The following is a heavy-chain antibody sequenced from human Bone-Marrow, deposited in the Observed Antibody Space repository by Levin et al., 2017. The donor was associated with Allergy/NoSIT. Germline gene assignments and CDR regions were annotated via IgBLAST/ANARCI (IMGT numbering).Heavy chain of an antibody. Sequence: SETLSLTCTVSGDSISFYYWSWIRQPPGKGLEWIGYIYYSGSTNYSPTLKSRITILVHMPKNQLSLKLSSVTAADTAVYYCARVGRAAATVDYWGQGTLVTVSS. CDR3: ARVGRAAATVDY. V-gene: IGHV4-59*01. J-gene: IGHJ4*02. CDR2: IYYSGST. CDR1: GDSISFYY. D-gene: IGHD6-13*01.